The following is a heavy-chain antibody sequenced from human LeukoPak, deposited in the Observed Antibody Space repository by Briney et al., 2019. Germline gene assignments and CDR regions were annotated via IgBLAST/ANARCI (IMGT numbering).Heavy chain of an antibody. V-gene: IGHV4-38-2*02. CDR2: LHHRGST. CDR1: GYSIRDGYY. J-gene: IGHJ4*02. CDR3: TRDGYLIAGSRFDD. Sequence: SETLSLTCTVSGYSIRDGYYWGWIRQPPGKGLEWIGSLHHRGSTYYNPSLKSRVSTPVDTSKNQIFLKLSSVTAADTAVYYCTRDGYLIAGSRFDDWGQGTLVTVTS. D-gene: IGHD6-13*01.